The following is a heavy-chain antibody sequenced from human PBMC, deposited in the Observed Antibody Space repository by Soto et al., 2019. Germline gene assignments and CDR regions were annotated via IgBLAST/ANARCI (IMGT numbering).Heavy chain of an antibody. D-gene: IGHD6-19*01. Sequence: QVQLVQSGAEVKKPGASVKVSCKASGYTFTSFGISWVRQAPGQGLEWMGWISTYNGNRNYAQKLQGRVTMTTDTSTSTAYMAVRSLRSDDTAVYYCAGGNLSSGWYRGDDYWGQGTLVTVSS. J-gene: IGHJ4*02. CDR1: GYTFTSFG. CDR2: ISTYNGNR. CDR3: AGGNLSSGWYRGDDY. V-gene: IGHV1-18*01.